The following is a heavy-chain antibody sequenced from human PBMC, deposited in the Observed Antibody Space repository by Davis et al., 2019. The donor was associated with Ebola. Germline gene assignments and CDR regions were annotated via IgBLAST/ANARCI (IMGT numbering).Heavy chain of an antibody. CDR1: GFTFSTYA. Sequence: GESLKISCAASGFTFSTYAMNWVRQAPGKGLEWVSYISDSSTTIYYADSVKGRFTISRDNAKNSLYLQMNSLRAEDTAVYYCASAIQLWLQAFAFDIWGQGTMVTVSS. V-gene: IGHV3-48*01. D-gene: IGHD5-18*01. CDR2: ISDSSTTI. J-gene: IGHJ3*02. CDR3: ASAIQLWLQAFAFDI.